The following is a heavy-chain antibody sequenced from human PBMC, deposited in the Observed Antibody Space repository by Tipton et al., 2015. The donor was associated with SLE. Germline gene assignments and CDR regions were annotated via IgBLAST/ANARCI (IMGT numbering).Heavy chain of an antibody. CDR1: GGTFSSYS. D-gene: IGHD2-2*01. J-gene: IGHJ5*02. CDR2: IIPNSGGT. Sequence: QLVQSGPEVKKPGSSVKVSCKASGGTFSSYSITWVRQAPGQGLEWMGGIIPNSGGTIYAQKFQGRVTMTRDTSISTAYMELSRLRSDDTAVYYCARGPRGYCSGTNCRADWFDPWGQGTLVTISS. V-gene: IGHV1-2*02. CDR3: ARGPRGYCSGTNCRADWFDP.